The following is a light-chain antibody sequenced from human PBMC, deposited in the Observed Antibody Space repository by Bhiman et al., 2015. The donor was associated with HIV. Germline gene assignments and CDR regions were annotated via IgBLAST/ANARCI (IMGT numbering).Light chain of an antibody. V-gene: IGLV2-14*01. Sequence: QSALTQPPSASGSPGQSVAISCTGTSSDISDYNYVSWYQQHPGKAPKLVIYEVSQRPSGVSNRFSGSKSGNTASLTISGLQAEDEADYYCSSYTSSTGAFGGGTKLTVL. J-gene: IGLJ2*01. CDR3: SSYTSSTGA. CDR2: EVS. CDR1: SSDISDYNY.